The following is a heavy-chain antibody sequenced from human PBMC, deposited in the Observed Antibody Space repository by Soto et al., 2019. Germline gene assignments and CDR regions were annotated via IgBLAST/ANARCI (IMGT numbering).Heavy chain of an antibody. Sequence: QVQLVESGGGVVQPGGSLRLSCAASGFSFSGFGLHWVRHTPGKGLEWLAVISYDGSHKLHADSVQGRFTISRDNSKNTLSLQMNSKRTADTAMYYCAKDLGLDGTASYPSTWGQGPLVSVSS. D-gene: IGHD3-10*01. J-gene: IGHJ5*02. V-gene: IGHV3-30*18. CDR3: AKDLGLDGTASYPST. CDR1: GFSFSGFG. CDR2: ISYDGSHK.